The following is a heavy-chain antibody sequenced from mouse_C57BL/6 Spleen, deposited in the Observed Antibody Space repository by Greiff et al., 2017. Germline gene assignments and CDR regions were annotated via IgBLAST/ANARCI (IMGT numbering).Heavy chain of an antibody. CDR1: GFNIKDYY. J-gene: IGHJ2*01. Sequence: EVKVVESGAELVKPGASVKLSCTASGFNIKDYYMHWVKQRTEQGLEWIGRIDPEDGETKYAPKFQGKATITADTSSNTAYLQLSSLTSEDTAVYYCARSGQYYFDYWGQGTTLTVSS. CDR3: ARSGQYYFDY. V-gene: IGHV14-2*01. CDR2: IDPEDGET. D-gene: IGHD3-1*01.